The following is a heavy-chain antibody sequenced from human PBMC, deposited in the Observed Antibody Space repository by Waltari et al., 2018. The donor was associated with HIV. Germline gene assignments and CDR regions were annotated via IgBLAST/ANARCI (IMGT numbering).Heavy chain of an antibody. CDR1: GFSFKYYA. J-gene: IGHJ4*02. CDR2: ISGSGDST. D-gene: IGHD2-8*01. CDR3: ANNGSPDGSQTDC. V-gene: IGHV3-23*01. Sequence: EVQLLESGGGLVQPGGSLRLSCAASGFSFKYYAMTWVRQAPGKRLGWVSGISGSGDSTYSGYFVKGRFSISRDNSKNTLYLQMDSLRVEDTAVYYCANNGSPDGSQTDCWGQGTLVTVSA.